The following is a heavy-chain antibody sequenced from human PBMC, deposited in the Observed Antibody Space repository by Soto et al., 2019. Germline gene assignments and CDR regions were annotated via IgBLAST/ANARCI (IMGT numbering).Heavy chain of an antibody. Sequence: SETLSLTCAVYGGSFSGYYWSWIRQPPGKGLEWIGSINYSGSTYYNPSLKSRVTISVDTSKNQFSLKLSSVTAADTAVYYCASGSSSFPYYYYYMDVWGKGTTVTVSS. J-gene: IGHJ6*03. CDR3: ASGSSSFPYYYYYMDV. CDR2: INYSGST. V-gene: IGHV4-34*01. D-gene: IGHD6-13*01. CDR1: GGSFSGYY.